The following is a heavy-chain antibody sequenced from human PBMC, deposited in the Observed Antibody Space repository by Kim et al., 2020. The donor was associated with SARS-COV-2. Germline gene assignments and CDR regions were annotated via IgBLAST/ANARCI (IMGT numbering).Heavy chain of an antibody. CDR3: ARHNRVGGTQRWLDP. Sequence: GESLKISCKGSGYTFINYWIVWVRQMPGKGLEWMGIINPTDSNTRYSPSFQGQVTISADKSISTAYLQWSSLKASDTAMYYCARHNRVGGTQRWLDPWGQGTLVTVSS. V-gene: IGHV5-51*01. CDR1: GYTFINYW. D-gene: IGHD1-1*01. CDR2: INPTDSNT. J-gene: IGHJ5*02.